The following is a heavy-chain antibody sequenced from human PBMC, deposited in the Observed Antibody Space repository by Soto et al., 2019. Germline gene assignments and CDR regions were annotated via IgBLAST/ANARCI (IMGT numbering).Heavy chain of an antibody. CDR3: ARQGPKYSGNGWYFDH. D-gene: IGHD1-26*01. CDR2: IYPGDSES. CDR1: GYSFSSYW. Sequence: GESLKISCRGSGYSFSSYWIGWVRQMPGKGLEWMGIIYPGDSESRYSPSFQGQVTISADKSISTAYLQWSSLKASDTAMYYCARQGPKYSGNGWYFDHRGQGTLVTVSS. V-gene: IGHV5-51*01. J-gene: IGHJ4*02.